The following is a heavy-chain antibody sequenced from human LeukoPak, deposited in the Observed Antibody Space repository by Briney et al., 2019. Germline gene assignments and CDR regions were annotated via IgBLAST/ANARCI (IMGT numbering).Heavy chain of an antibody. CDR3: ARGARYCSSTSCYRFGYFDY. CDR1: GYTFTSYW. Sequence: RGESLKISCHRSGYTFTSYWIGWVRQMPEKCREWIGIIYPVDSDTRYSPSLQGQVTISADKSISTAYLQWSSLKASDTAMYYCARGARYCSSTSCYRFGYFDYWGQGTLVTVSS. J-gene: IGHJ4*02. D-gene: IGHD2-2*01. CDR2: IYPVDSDT. V-gene: IGHV5-51*01.